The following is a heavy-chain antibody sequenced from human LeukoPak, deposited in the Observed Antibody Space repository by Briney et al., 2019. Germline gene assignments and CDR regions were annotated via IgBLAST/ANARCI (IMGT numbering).Heavy chain of an antibody. CDR3: ARGPKHYSSSYLRGAKTHGY. D-gene: IGHD6-13*01. V-gene: IGHV4-30-2*01. CDR2: IYHSVST. Sequence: SQTLSLTCAVWGGSISSGGYSWRWIRQPPGKGVEWIGYIYHSVSTYYNPSLKSRFTISVDTSKNQFSLKLISVTAADTAVYYCARGPKHYSSSYLRGAKTHGYWGQGTLVTVSS. J-gene: IGHJ4*02. CDR1: GGSISSGGYS.